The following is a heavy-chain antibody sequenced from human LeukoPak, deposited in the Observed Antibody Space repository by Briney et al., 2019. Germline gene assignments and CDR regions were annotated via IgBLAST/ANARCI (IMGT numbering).Heavy chain of an antibody. CDR1: GYTFTSFA. V-gene: IGHV1-3*01. Sequence: GASVKVSCKASGYTFTSFAMHWVRQAHGQRLEWMGWINAGNGNTKYSQKFQGRVTITRDTSASTAYMELSSLRSEDTAVYYCARFKSIAAAGEGFDPWGQGTLVTVSS. J-gene: IGHJ5*02. CDR2: INAGNGNT. CDR3: ARFKSIAAAGEGFDP. D-gene: IGHD6-13*01.